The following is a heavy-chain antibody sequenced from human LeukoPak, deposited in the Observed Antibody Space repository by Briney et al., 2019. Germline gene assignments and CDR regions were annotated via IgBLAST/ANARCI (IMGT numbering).Heavy chain of an antibody. V-gene: IGHV4-39*01. D-gene: IGHD3-22*01. CDR3: ARARKIITYYYDSSGLDY. CDR2: IYYSGST. Sequence: SETLSLTCTVSGGSISSGSYYWSWIRQPPGKGLEWIGSIYYSGSTYYNPSLKSRVTISVDTSKNQFSLKLSSVTAADTAVYYCARARKIITYYYDSSGLDYWGQGTLVTVSS. J-gene: IGHJ4*02. CDR1: GGSISSGSYY.